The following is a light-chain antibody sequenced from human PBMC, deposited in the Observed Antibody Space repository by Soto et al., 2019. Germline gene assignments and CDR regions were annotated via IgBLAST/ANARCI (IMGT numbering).Light chain of an antibody. CDR2: QDN. V-gene: IGLV3-1*01. CDR1: KLGDKF. J-gene: IGLJ2*01. Sequence: SYELTQPPSVSVSPGQTARLTCSGDKLGDKFACWYQQKPGQSPVLVISQDNKRPSGVPERFSGSNSGNTATLTITGTQAMDEADYYCQAWERSTAVFGGGTQLTVL. CDR3: QAWERSTAV.